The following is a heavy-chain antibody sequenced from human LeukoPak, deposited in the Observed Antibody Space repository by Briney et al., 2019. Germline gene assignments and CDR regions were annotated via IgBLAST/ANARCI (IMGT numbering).Heavy chain of an antibody. V-gene: IGHV4-59*01. Sequence: PSETLSLTCTVSGGSISNYYWSWIRQPPGKGLEWIGYIYYSGSTNYNPSLKSRVTISVDTSKNQFSLKLSSVTAADTAVYYCARDAVMGIAAAEGVWYFDLWGRGTLVTVSS. D-gene: IGHD6-13*01. J-gene: IGHJ2*01. CDR1: GGSISNYY. CDR3: ARDAVMGIAAAEGVWYFDL. CDR2: IYYSGST.